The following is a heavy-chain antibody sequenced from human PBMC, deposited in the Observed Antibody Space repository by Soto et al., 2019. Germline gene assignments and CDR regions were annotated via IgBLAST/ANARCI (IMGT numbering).Heavy chain of an antibody. Sequence: QVHLVQSGAEVKKPGASVKVSCKTSGYSFIDYYIHWVRQAPGQGLEWMGWSNPNSGATTYAEKFQGRVTMTRDRSITTAYMELSRLRSDDTAVYFCARDMVSTIGDFDFWGQGTPGTVSS. V-gene: IGHV1-2*02. CDR2: SNPNSGAT. CDR1: GYSFIDYY. J-gene: IGHJ4*02. CDR3: ARDMVSTIGDFDF. D-gene: IGHD5-12*01.